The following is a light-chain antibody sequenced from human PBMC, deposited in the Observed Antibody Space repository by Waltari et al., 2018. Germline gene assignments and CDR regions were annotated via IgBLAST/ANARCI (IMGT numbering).Light chain of an antibody. J-gene: IGLJ3*02. CDR1: SSNIGSNT. CDR3: AAWDDSLNAWV. Sequence: QSVLTQPPSASGTPGQRVTISCFGSSSNIGSNTVNWYQQVPGTAPKLLIYINNQGPSGVPDRFAGSKSGTSASLAVSVLQSEDEADYSCAAWDDSLNAWVFGGGTKLTVL. CDR2: INN. V-gene: IGLV1-44*01.